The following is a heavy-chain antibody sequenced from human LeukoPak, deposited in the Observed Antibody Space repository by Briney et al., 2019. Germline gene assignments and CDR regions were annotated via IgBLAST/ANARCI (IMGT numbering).Heavy chain of an antibody. CDR2: IYYSGST. D-gene: IGHD3-16*02. CDR1: GGSISSYY. V-gene: IGHV4-59*08. Sequence: SETLSLTCTVSGGSISSYYWSWIRQPPGKGLEWIGYIYYSGSTNYNPSLKSRVTISVDTSKNQFSLKLSSVTAADTAVYYCARHGNRGGPYAWGSYRYNWFDPWGQGTLVTVSS. CDR3: ARHGNRGGPYAWGSYRYNWFDP. J-gene: IGHJ5*02.